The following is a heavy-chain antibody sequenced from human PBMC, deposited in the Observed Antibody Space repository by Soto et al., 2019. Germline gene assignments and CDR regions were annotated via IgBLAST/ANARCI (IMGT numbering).Heavy chain of an antibody. CDR3: ARSKYSSSWYRSNWFDP. CDR1: GGSISSYY. V-gene: IGHV4-59*01. J-gene: IGHJ5*02. Sequence: NPSETLSLTCTVSGGSISSYYWSWIRQPPGKGLEWIGYIYYSGSTNYNPSLKSRVTISVDTSKNQFSLKLSSVTAADTAVYYCARSKYSSSWYRSNWFDPWGQGTLVTVSS. CDR2: IYYSGST. D-gene: IGHD6-13*01.